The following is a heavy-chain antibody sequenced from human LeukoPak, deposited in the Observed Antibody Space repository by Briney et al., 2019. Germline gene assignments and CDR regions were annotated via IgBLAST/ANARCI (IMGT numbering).Heavy chain of an antibody. J-gene: IGHJ3*02. Sequence: SVKVSCKASGGTFSSYAISWVRQAPGQGLEWMGGIIPIFGTANYAQKFQGRVTITADESTSTAYMELSSLRSEDTAVYYCARAFSSSWNPGVHDAFDIWGQGTMVTVSS. D-gene: IGHD6-13*01. CDR2: IIPIFGTA. V-gene: IGHV1-69*13. CDR1: GGTFSSYA. CDR3: ARAFSSSWNPGVHDAFDI.